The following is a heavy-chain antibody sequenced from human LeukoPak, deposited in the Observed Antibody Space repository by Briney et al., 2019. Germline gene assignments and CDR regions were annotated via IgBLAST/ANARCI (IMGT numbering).Heavy chain of an antibody. J-gene: IGHJ4*02. V-gene: IGHV3-72*01. CDR1: GFSIADHH. Sequence: GGSLRLSCAGAGFSIADHHMDWVRQAPGTGLEWIGRIATTKLNSCTTQYAASVRGRFTISRDDSQNSLYLHLNSLKTEDTAVYYCVRVVTTRSGWYHFDNWGLGTLVSVSS. CDR2: IATTKLNSCTT. CDR3: VRVVTTRSGWYHFDN. D-gene: IGHD6-13*01.